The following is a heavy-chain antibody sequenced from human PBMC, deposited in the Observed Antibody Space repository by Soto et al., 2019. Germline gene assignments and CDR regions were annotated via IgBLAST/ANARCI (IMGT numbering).Heavy chain of an antibody. CDR3: AKDLSYCSGGSCYQHDGSDN. J-gene: IGHJ4*02. D-gene: IGHD2-15*01. Sequence: QVQLVESGGGGVQPGGSLRLSCAASGCTFSNYAMHWVRQAPGKGLEWVAIISFDGTNKFYTDSVKGRFTISRDNSKNTLFLEMSSLRAEDTAVYFCAKDLSYCSGGSCYQHDGSDNWGQGTLVTVSS. V-gene: IGHV3-30*18. CDR1: GCTFSNYA. CDR2: ISFDGTNK.